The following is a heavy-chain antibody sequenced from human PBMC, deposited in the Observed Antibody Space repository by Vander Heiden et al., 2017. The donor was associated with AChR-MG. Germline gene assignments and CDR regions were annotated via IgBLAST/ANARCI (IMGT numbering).Heavy chain of an antibody. CDR3: ARQRIYWYFDL. Sequence: QVQLQESGPGLVKPSETLSLTCTVSGGSISSYYWSWIRQPPGKGLEWIGYIYYSGSTNYNPSLKSRVTISVDTSKNQFSLKLSSVTAADTAVYYGARQRIYWYFDLWGRGTLVTVSS. V-gene: IGHV4-59*08. CDR1: GGSISSYY. J-gene: IGHJ2*01. CDR2: IYYSGST.